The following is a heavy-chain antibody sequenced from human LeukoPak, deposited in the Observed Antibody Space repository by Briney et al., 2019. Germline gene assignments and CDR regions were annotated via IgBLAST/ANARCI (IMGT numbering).Heavy chain of an antibody. D-gene: IGHD3-22*01. J-gene: IGHJ4*02. CDR3: ARLSPLNYYDSSGYYETRDY. CDR1: GGSISSSSYY. V-gene: IGHV4-39*01. Sequence: ASETLSLTCTASGGSISSSSYYWGWIRQPPGKGLEWIGSIYYSGSTYYNPSLKSRVTISVDTSKNQFSLKLSSVTAADTAVYYCARLSPLNYYDSSGYYETRDYWGQGTLVTVSS. CDR2: IYYSGST.